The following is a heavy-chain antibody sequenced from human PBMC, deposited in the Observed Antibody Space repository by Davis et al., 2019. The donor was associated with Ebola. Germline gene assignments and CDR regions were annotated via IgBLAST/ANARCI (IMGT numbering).Heavy chain of an antibody. J-gene: IGHJ4*02. CDR1: GFTFSGYY. CDR3: ARRSDY. V-gene: IGHV3-11*04. CDR2: ISFSGGTI. Sequence: GESLKISCAASGFTFSGYYMTWIRQAPGKGLEWVSYISFSGGTIYYADSVKGRFTISRDNAKNSLYLQMNSLRAEDTAVYYCARRSDYWGQGTLVTVSS.